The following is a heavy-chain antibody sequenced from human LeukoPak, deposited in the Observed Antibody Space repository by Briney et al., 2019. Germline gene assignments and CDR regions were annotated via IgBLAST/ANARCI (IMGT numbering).Heavy chain of an antibody. J-gene: IGHJ5*02. CDR3: ARDWRHYGSASYYKMPWYWFDP. D-gene: IGHD3-10*01. V-gene: IGHV3-30*04. Sequence: GGSLRLSCAASGFTFSSYAIHWVRQAPGKGLEWVAIISYDGSNNYYADSVMGRFTISRDNSKNTLYLQMNSLRAEDTSVYYCARDWRHYGSASYYKMPWYWFDPWGQGTLVTVSS. CDR1: GFTFSSYA. CDR2: ISYDGSNN.